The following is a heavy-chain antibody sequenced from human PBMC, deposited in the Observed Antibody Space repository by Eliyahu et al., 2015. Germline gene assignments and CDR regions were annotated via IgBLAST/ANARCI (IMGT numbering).Heavy chain of an antibody. V-gene: IGHV1-2*04. CDR1: AYXFXDXY. Sequence: QVQLVQSGAEVRKPGASVKVSCKASAYXFXDXYMHWVRXAXGQGLEWMGWVAPNXGDTKXAQNFQGWVTLSRDTSISTAYMELSRLRSDDTAVYYCARGTRLYHNAWYVRPGLYYFDYWGQGTLVTVSS. D-gene: IGHD6-13*01. J-gene: IGHJ4*02. CDR3: ARGTRLYHNAWYVRPGLYYFDY. CDR2: VAPNXGDT.